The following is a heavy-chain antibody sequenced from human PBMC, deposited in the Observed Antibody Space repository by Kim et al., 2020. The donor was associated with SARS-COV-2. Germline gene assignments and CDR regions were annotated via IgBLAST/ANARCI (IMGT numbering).Heavy chain of an antibody. Sequence: ASVKVSCKASGYTFTSYGISWVRQAPGQGLEWMGWISAYNGNTNYAQKLQGRVTMTTDTSTSTAYMELRSLRSDDTAVYYCARESIVGATKYYYYGMDVWGQGTTVTVSS. CDR2: ISAYNGNT. CDR3: ARESIVGATKYYYYGMDV. V-gene: IGHV1-18*01. D-gene: IGHD1-26*01. J-gene: IGHJ6*02. CDR1: GYTFTSYG.